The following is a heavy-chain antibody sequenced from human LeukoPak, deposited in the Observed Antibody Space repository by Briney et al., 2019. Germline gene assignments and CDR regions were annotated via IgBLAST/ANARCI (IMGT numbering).Heavy chain of an antibody. V-gene: IGHV4-61*08. J-gene: IGHJ4*02. CDR2: HNGDP. Sequence: SETLSLTCTVSGASVSSGDYHWSWVRQAPGKGLEWIGHNGDPSYNPSLKSRVVISIDTSRNQFSLRLNSVTAANTATYFCVAYYVNGGGRGHWGPGALVTVSS. CDR1: GASVSSGDYH. D-gene: IGHD2-21*01. CDR3: VAYYVNGGGRGH.